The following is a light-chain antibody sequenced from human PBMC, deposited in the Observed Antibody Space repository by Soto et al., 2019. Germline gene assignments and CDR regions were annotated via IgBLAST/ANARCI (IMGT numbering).Light chain of an antibody. CDR3: QQRSNWRT. V-gene: IGKV3-11*01. CDR1: QSVSSY. J-gene: IGKJ1*01. Sequence: EIVLTQSPATLSLSPGERATLSCSASQSVSSYLAWYQQKPGQAPRLLIYDASNRATGIPARFSGSGSGTDFTRTISSLEPEDVAVYYCQQRSNWRTFGQGTKVEIK. CDR2: DAS.